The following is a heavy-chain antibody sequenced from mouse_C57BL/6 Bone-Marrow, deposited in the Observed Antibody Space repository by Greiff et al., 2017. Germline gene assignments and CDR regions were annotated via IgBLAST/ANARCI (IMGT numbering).Heavy chain of an antibody. CDR1: GFTFTDYY. CDR3: ARDGRHYFDY. V-gene: IGHV7-3*01. D-gene: IGHD1-1*01. CDR2: IRNKANGYTT. J-gene: IGHJ2*01. Sequence: EVQLVESGGGLVQPGGSLSLSCAASGFTFTDYYMSWVRQPPGKALEWLGFIRNKANGYTTEYSASVKGRFTISRDNSQSILYLQMNALRAEDSATYYCARDGRHYFDYWGQGTTLTVSS.